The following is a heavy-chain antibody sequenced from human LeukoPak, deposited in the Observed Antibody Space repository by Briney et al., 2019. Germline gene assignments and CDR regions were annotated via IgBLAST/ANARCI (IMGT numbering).Heavy chain of an antibody. V-gene: IGHV3-30*18. J-gene: IGHJ4*02. CDR1: GFTFSSYA. Sequence: GGSLRLSCAASGFTFSSYAMSWVRQAPGKGLEWVAIISYHGSNRYYADSVKGRFTISRDNSKDTLFLQMNSLRAEDTAVYYCAKDGDSSSYDYWGQGTLVTVSS. D-gene: IGHD6-6*01. CDR2: ISYHGSNR. CDR3: AKDGDSSSYDY.